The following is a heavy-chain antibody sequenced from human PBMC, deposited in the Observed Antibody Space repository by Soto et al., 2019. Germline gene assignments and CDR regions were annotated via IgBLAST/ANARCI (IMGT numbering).Heavy chain of an antibody. Sequence: EVQLVESGGGVLRPGGSLRLSCAASGFTFDDYGMSWARQAPGKGLEWVSGVNWNGGSTGYADSVKGRFTISRDNAKNSLYLQMNRLSAEDTAFYYCVRGASLNFDYWGQGTLVTVSS. J-gene: IGHJ4*02. CDR1: GFTFDDYG. CDR2: VNWNGGST. V-gene: IGHV3-20*04. D-gene: IGHD1-26*01. CDR3: VRGASLNFDY.